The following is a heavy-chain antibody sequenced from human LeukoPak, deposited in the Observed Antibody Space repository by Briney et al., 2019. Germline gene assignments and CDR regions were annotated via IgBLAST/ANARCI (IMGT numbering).Heavy chain of an antibody. J-gene: IGHJ4*02. Sequence: EWVAVIWYDGSNKYYADSVKGRFTISRDNSKNTLYLQMNSLRAEDTAVYYCARDVTGNFDYWGQGTLVTVSS. CDR2: IWYDGSNK. D-gene: IGHD1-14*01. V-gene: IGHV3-33*01. CDR3: ARDVTGNFDY.